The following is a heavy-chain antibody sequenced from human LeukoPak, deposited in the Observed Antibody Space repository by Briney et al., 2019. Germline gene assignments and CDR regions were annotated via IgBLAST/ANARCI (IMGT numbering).Heavy chain of an antibody. CDR2: INPSGGST. D-gene: IGHD6-19*01. J-gene: IGHJ4*02. Sequence: GASVKVSCKASGYTFTTYYMHWVRQAPGQGLEWMGIINPSGGSTSYAQKFQGRVTMTSDTSTSTAYMELSSLRSEDTAVYYCARDRNGIAVYGDFDYWGQGTLVTVSS. CDR3: ARDRNGIAVYGDFDY. CDR1: GYTFTTYY. V-gene: IGHV1-46*01.